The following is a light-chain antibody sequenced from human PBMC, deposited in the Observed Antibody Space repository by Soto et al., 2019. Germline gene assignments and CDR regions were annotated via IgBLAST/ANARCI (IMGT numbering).Light chain of an antibody. CDR2: EVN. J-gene: IGLJ2*01. CDR1: SNDVGGYNF. Sequence: QSALTQPPSASGSPGQSVTISCTGTSNDVGGYNFVSWYQHHPGKAPKLIIYEVNKRPSGVPDRFYGSKSGNTASLTVSGLQAEDEADYSCSSYSGSNNVLFGGVTKVTVL. CDR3: SSYSGSNNVL. V-gene: IGLV2-8*01.